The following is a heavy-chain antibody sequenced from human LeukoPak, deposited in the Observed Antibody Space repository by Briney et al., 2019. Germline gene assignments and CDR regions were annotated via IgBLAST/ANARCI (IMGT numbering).Heavy chain of an antibody. CDR3: ARELPAVAGTLDY. CDR2: ISPNSGGT. V-gene: IGHV1-2*02. Sequence: ASVKVSCKASGYTFTGYYMHWVRQAPGQGLEWMGWISPNSGGTNYAQKFQGRVTMTRDTSISTAYMELSRLRSDDTAVYYCARELPAVAGTLDYWGQGTLVTVSS. CDR1: GYTFTGYY. J-gene: IGHJ4*02. D-gene: IGHD6-19*01.